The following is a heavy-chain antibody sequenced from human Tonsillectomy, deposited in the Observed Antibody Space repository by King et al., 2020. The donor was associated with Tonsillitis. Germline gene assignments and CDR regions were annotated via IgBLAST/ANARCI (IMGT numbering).Heavy chain of an antibody. CDR2: ISTYSGNT. Sequence: QLVQSGAEVKKPGASVKVSCKASGYSLFSYDVSWVRQAPGQGLEWMGWISTYSGNTNYAQKFQGRVTMTTDTSTSTSYMELRSLRSDDTAVYYCARQRGPTTADNWFDSWGQGTLVTVSS. V-gene: IGHV1-18*04. CDR3: ARQRGPTTADNWFDS. J-gene: IGHJ5*01. D-gene: IGHD1-1*01. CDR1: GYSLFSYD.